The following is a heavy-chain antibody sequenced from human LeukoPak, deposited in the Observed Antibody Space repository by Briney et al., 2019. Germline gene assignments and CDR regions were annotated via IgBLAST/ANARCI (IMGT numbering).Heavy chain of an antibody. CDR2: IYYNGNT. J-gene: IGHJ6*02. V-gene: IGHV4-61*01. CDR1: GGSVSSGSYY. Sequence: TSETLSLTCTVSGGSVSSGSYYWNWIRRPPGKGLEWIGYIYYNGNTNYSPSLKSRVTMSVDTSKNLFSLKVSSVTAADTAVYYCARGRSNCYGMDVWGQGTTVTVSS. CDR3: ARGRSNCYGMDV. D-gene: IGHD1-26*01.